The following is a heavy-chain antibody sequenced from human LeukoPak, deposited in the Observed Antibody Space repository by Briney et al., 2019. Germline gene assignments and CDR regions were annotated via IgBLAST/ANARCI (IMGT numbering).Heavy chain of an antibody. J-gene: IGHJ4*02. CDR3: AREEYSSSSTFDY. Sequence: GRSLRLSCAASGFTFSSYGMHWVRQAPGMGLEWVAVIWYDGSNKYYADSVKGRFTISRDNSKNTLYLQMNSLRAEDTAVYYCAREEYSSSSTFDYWGQGTLVTVSS. CDR1: GFTFSSYG. CDR2: IWYDGSNK. V-gene: IGHV3-33*01. D-gene: IGHD6-6*01.